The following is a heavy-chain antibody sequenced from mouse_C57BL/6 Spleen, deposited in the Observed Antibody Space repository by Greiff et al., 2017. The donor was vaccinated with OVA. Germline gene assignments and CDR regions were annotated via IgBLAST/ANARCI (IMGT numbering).Heavy chain of an antibody. V-gene: IGHV1-55*01. D-gene: IGHD1-1*01. CDR1: GYTFTSYW. Sequence: QVQLQQPGAELVKPGASVKMSCKASGYTFTSYWITWVKQRPGQGLEWIGDIYPGSGSTNSNEKFKSKATLTVDTSSSTAYLQLSSLTAEDSAVYYCARIYYGSSSWYFDFWGTGTTVTVSS. CDR3: ARIYYGSSSWYFDF. CDR2: IYPGSGST. J-gene: IGHJ1*03.